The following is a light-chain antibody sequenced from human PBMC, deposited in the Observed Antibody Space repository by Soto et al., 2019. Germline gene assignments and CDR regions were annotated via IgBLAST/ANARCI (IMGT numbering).Light chain of an antibody. CDR2: GAS. J-gene: IGKJ1*01. CDR1: QSVSSR. Sequence: EIVLTQSPGTLSLSPGERATLSCRASQSVSSRLAWYQQKPGQAPRLLISGASSRATGIPDRFSGSGFGTDFTLTISRLEPEDFALYYCQQYSDSPPTFGQGTKVDI. CDR3: QQYSDSPPT. V-gene: IGKV3-20*01.